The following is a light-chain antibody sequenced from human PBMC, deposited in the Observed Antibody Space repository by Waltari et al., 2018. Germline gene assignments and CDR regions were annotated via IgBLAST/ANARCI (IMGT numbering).Light chain of an antibody. J-gene: IGKJ1*01. V-gene: IGKV1-39*01. Sequence: DIQMTQSPSSLSASVGERVTITCRASQTISKFLNWYQQKTGKAPSLLMYAASNLQSGVPSRFSGGGSGTDFTLTISSLRPEDFATYFCQQSYSVPWTFGQGTKV. CDR2: AAS. CDR1: QTISKF. CDR3: QQSYSVPWT.